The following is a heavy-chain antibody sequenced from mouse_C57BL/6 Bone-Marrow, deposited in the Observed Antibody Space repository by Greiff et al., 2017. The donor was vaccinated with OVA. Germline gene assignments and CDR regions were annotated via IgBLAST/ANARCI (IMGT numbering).Heavy chain of an antibody. CDR1: GYTFTSYW. Sequence: VQLQQPGAELVMPGASVKLSCKASGYTFTSYWMHWVKQRPGQGLEWIGEIDPSDSYTNYTQKFKGKSTLTVDKSSITAYMQLSSLTSEYSAVYYCASDFYYYGSNGPWYFDVWGTGTTVTVSS. V-gene: IGHV1-69*01. CDR2: IDPSDSYT. D-gene: IGHD1-1*01. J-gene: IGHJ1*03. CDR3: ASDFYYYGSNGPWYFDV.